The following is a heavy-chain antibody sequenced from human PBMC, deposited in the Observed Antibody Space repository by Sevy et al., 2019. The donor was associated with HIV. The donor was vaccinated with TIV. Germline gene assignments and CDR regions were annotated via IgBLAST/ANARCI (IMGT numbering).Heavy chain of an antibody. Sequence: GGSLRLSCAASGFTFSSYAMNWVRQAPGKGLEWVSAISGSGGSTYYADSVKGRFTISRDNSKNTLYLQMNSLRAEDTAVYYCAVKAGGSGSYSYYFDSWGQGTLVTVSS. J-gene: IGHJ4*02. V-gene: IGHV3-23*01. CDR1: GFTFSSYA. CDR2: ISGSGGST. CDR3: AVKAGGSGSYSYYFDS. D-gene: IGHD3-10*01.